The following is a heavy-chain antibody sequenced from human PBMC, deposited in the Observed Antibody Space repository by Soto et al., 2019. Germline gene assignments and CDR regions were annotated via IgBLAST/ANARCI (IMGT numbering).Heavy chain of an antibody. J-gene: IGHJ4*02. CDR2: IKSQASGGTI. V-gene: IGHV3-15*07. Sequence: GRSLRLSCAASGITFIYVWMDWVSQAPGKRLEWVGRIKSQASGGTIDYAAPVKGRFTISRDDSKNTVYLQMDSLKTEDTAVYYCTHLLSLAHPYSYLWGQGTQVTVSS. CDR3: THLLSLAHPYSYL. D-gene: IGHD2-21*01. CDR1: GITFIYVW.